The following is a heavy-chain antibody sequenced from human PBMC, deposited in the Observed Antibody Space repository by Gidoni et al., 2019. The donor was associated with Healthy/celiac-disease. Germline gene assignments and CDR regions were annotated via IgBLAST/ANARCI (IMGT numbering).Heavy chain of an antibody. D-gene: IGHD3-22*01. Sequence: EVQLVESGGGLVKPGRSLSLSCTASGFTFGDYAMSWFRQAPGKGLEWVGFIRSKAYGGTTEYAASVKGRFTISRDDSKSIAYLQMNSLKTEDTAVYYCTRARITMIVVNSDAFDIWGQGTMVTVSS. J-gene: IGHJ3*02. CDR1: GFTFGDYA. CDR2: IRSKAYGGTT. V-gene: IGHV3-49*05. CDR3: TRARITMIVVNSDAFDI.